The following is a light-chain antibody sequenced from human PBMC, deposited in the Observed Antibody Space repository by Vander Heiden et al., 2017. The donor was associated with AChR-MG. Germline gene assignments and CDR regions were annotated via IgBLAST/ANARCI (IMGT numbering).Light chain of an antibody. CDR1: QDISNY. J-gene: IGKJ3*01. CDR3: QQDYNAFT. CDR2: DAS. Sequence: DIQMTQSPSSLSASVGDRVTITCQASQDISNYLNWYQQKPGKAPKLLIYDASNLETGVPSRFSGSGSGTDFTFTISSLQPEDIATYYWQQDYNAFTFGHGTKVDIK. V-gene: IGKV1-33*01.